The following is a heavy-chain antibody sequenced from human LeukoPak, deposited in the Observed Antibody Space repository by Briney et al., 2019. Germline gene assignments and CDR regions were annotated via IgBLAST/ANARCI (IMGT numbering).Heavy chain of an antibody. CDR2: MHEDGGDK. Sequence: GGSLRLSCAASGLTFSNYRMSWVRQAPGKGLEWVANMHEDGGDKYYVGSVKGRFTISRDNAKNSLYLQMNSLRVEDTAVYYCARVGTTDWYAWGQGTLVTVSS. CDR1: GLTFSNYR. J-gene: IGHJ5*02. CDR3: ARVGTTDWYA. V-gene: IGHV3-7*01. D-gene: IGHD3-9*01.